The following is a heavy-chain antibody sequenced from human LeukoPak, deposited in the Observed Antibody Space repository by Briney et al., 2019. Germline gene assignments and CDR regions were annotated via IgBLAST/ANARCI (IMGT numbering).Heavy chain of an antibody. Sequence: ASVKVSCKASGGTFSSYGISWVRQAPGQGLEWMGGIIPISGTANYAQRFQGGVTFTTDESTSTAYMELTSLRSEDTAVYYCARGGTFYRRTLLNYFDYWGQGSLVTVSS. J-gene: IGHJ4*02. CDR3: ARGGTFYRRTLLNYFDY. D-gene: IGHD1-14*01. V-gene: IGHV1-69*05. CDR2: IIPISGTA. CDR1: GGTFSSYG.